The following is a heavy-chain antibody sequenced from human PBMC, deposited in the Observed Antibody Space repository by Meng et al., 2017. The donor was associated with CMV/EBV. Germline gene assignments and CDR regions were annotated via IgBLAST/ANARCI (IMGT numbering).Heavy chain of an antibody. CDR3: ARAGPHLGFDY. Sequence: GGSLRLSCTASGFTFKSYAMTWVRQAPGKGLEWISLISDSGDSPYYADSVKGRFTISRDNSKNMVYLQMNSLRAEDTAVYYCARAGPHLGFDYWGQGTLVTVSS. D-gene: IGHD3-16*01. CDR1: GFTFKSYA. CDR2: ISDSGDSP. J-gene: IGHJ4*02. V-gene: IGHV3-23*01.